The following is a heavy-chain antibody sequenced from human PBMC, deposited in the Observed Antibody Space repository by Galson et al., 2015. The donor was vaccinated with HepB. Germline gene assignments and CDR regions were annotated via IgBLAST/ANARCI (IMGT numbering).Heavy chain of an antibody. CDR2: ISGYDVNV. CDR1: GYTFSRFC. J-gene: IGHJ4*02. V-gene: IGHV1-18*01. CDR3: ARGGLATIWGPTFDY. D-gene: IGHD5-24*01. Sequence: SVKVSCKASGYTFSRFCISWLRQAPGQGLEWMGWISGYDVNVRYAQKFQGRLTMTTDTSTCTAHLDLRSLRSDDSAVYYWARGGLATIWGPTFDYWGQGTLVTVSS.